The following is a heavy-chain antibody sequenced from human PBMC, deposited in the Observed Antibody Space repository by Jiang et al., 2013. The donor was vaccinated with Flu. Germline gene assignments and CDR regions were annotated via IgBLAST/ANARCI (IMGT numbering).Heavy chain of an antibody. Sequence: MPGKGLEWMGIIYPGDSDTRYSPSFQGQVTISADKSISTAYLQWSSLKASDTAMYYCASAANYYDSSGHTGYWGQGTLVTVSS. CDR3: ASAANYYDSSGHTGY. CDR2: IYPGDSDT. V-gene: IGHV5-51*01. D-gene: IGHD3-22*01. J-gene: IGHJ4*02.